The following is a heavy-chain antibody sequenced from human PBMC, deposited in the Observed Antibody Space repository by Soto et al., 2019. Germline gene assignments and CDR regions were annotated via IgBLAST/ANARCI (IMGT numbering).Heavy chain of an antibody. Sequence: LRLSCAASGFTFSSYAMSWVRPAPGKGLEWVSAISGSGGSTYYADPVKGRFTISRDNSKNTLYLQMNSLRAEDTAVYYCAKDDSIVAENTVDIWGQGTMVTVSS. CDR2: ISGSGGST. V-gene: IGHV3-23*01. CDR3: AKDDSIVAENTVDI. J-gene: IGHJ3*02. D-gene: IGHD5-12*01. CDR1: GFTFSSYA.